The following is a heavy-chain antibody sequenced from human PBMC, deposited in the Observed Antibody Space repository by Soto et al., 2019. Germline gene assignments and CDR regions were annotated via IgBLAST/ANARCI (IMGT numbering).Heavy chain of an antibody. CDR3: ARSIVVVTALDY. D-gene: IGHD2-21*02. CDR2: INAGNGNT. Sequence: ASVKVSCKASGNTFTSYAMHWVRQAPGQRLEWMGWINAGNGNTKYSQKFQGRVTITRDTSASTAYMELSSLRSEDTAVYYCARSIVVVTALDYWGQGTPVTVSS. CDR1: GNTFTSYA. J-gene: IGHJ4*02. V-gene: IGHV1-3*01.